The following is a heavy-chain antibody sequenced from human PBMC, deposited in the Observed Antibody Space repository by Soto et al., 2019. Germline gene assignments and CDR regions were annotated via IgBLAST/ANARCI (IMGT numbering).Heavy chain of an antibody. CDR1: GYTFSTYG. J-gene: IGHJ5*02. CDR2: IGADNGDT. CDR3: ARDCKGAEGFEP. Sequence: QVQLVQSGAEVKKPGASVKVSCKASGYTFSTYGFSWVRQAPGQGLEWMGWIGADNGDTNYAQNFQGRVTMTTDTSTTTSYMELRSLTSYDPAVYFCARDCKGAEGFEPWGQGTLVTVSS. D-gene: IGHD2-15*01. V-gene: IGHV1-18*01.